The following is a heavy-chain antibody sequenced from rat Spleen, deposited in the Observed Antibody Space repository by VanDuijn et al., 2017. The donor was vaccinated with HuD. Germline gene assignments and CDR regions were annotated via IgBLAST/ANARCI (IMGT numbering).Heavy chain of an antibody. J-gene: IGHJ2*01. Sequence: EVQLVESGGDLVQPGRSLKLSCAASGITFSDYAMAWVRQAPKKGLEWVATIIYDGSSTFYRDSVRGRFTISRDNAKSTLYLQMDSLRSEDTATYYCARHDYSAPFDYWGQGVMVTVSS. CDR3: ARHDYSAPFDY. D-gene: IGHD1-1*01. CDR1: GITFSDYA. V-gene: IGHV5-17*01. CDR2: IIYDGSST.